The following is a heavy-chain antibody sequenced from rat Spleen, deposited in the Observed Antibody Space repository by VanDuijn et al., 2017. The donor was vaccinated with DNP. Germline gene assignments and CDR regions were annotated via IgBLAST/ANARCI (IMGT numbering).Heavy chain of an antibody. CDR3: IARIYGGFSY. V-gene: IGHV5-46*01. CDR1: GFTFGDFP. D-gene: IGHD1-11*01. J-gene: IGHJ2*01. CDR2: ISTGGGGT. Sequence: EVQLVESGGGLAQPGRSMRLSCAASGFTFGDFPMAWVRQAPTKGLEWVATISTGGGGTYYRDSVKGRFTVSRDNAKSTLSLQMDSLRSEDTATYYCIARIYGGFSYWGQGVMVTVSS.